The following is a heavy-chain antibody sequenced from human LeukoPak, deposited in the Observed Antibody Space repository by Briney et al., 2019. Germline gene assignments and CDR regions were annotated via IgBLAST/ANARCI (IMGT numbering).Heavy chain of an antibody. Sequence: SETLSLTCAVYGGSFSVYYWSWIRQPPGKGLEWIGEINHSGSTNYNPSLKSRVTISVDTSKNQFSLKLSSVTAADTAVYYCARGQTRGPRHAFDIWGQGTMVTVSS. CDR1: GGSFSVYY. V-gene: IGHV4-34*01. CDR3: ARGQTRGPRHAFDI. J-gene: IGHJ3*02. CDR2: INHSGST. D-gene: IGHD2-8*02.